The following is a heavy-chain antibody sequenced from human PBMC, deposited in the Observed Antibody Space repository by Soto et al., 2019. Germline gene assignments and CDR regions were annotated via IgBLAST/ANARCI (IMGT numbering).Heavy chain of an antibody. CDR3: ATKASGLTPFDN. D-gene: IGHD6-13*01. J-gene: IGHJ4*02. CDR2: IIGGGGTI. V-gene: IGHV3-48*03. CDR1: GFALLEYE. Sequence: LRXSFASSGFALLEYEMNWVRLAPGVGLEWLAYIIGGGGTIYYADSVKGRFTISRDNAKNSLYLQMNSLRADDTAIYYCATKASGLTPFDNWGQGTLVTVSS.